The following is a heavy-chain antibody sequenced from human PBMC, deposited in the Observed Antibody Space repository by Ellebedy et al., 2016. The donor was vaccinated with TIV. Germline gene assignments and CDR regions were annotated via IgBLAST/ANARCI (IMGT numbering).Heavy chain of an antibody. CDR1: GLTFSSHA. Sequence: GESLKISCAASGLTFSSHAMSWVRQAPGKGLEWVSSITESGGNTYYADSVKGRFTISRDNSKDTLFLQMNSLRVDDTAMYYCAKGLGPYATAPDYWGQGTLVTVSS. J-gene: IGHJ4*02. V-gene: IGHV3-23*01. CDR3: AKGLGPYATAPDY. D-gene: IGHD3-16*01. CDR2: ITESGGNT.